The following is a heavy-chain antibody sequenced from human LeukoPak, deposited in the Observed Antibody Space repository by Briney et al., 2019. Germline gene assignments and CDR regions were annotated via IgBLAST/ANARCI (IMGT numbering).Heavy chain of an antibody. D-gene: IGHD5-24*01. J-gene: IGHJ4*02. CDR2: IYSGGRT. CDR3: ARDIRGYNPFDY. V-gene: IGHV3-66*01. CDR1: GFTVSSNY. Sequence: GGCLRLSCAASGFTVSSNYMSWVRQAPGKGLEWVSVIYSGGRTNYADSVKGRFTISRDNSKNTLYLQMNSLRAEDTAVYYCARDIRGYNPFDYWGQGTLVTVSS.